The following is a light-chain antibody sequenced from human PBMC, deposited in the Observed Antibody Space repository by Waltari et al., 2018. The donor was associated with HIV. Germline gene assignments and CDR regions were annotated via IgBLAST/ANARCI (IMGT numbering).Light chain of an antibody. V-gene: IGLV1-40*01. CDR2: GDY. CDR3: QSYDTSLGAFYV. J-gene: IGLJ1*01. Sequence: QSVLTQPPSVSGAPGQRVTISCSGSSSNIGANHDVHWYQQLPGTAPKILSYGDYLGPAGGPGRFCGSKTGTSAFLAITGLQPEDEADYFCQSYDTSLGAFYVFGTGTKVTVL. CDR1: SSNIGANHD.